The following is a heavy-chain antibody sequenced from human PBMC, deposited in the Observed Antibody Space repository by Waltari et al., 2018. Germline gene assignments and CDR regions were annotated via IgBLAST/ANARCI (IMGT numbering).Heavy chain of an antibody. CDR1: GGSFSGYY. V-gene: IGHV4-34*01. J-gene: IGHJ5*02. Sequence: QVQLQQWGAGLLKPSETLSLTCAVYGGSFSGYYWSWIRQPPGKGLEWIGEINHSGSTNYNPSLKSRVTISVDTSKNQFSRKLSSVTAADTAVYYCARAGYYDFWSGYYTGWFDPWGQGTLVTVSS. D-gene: IGHD3-3*01. CDR2: INHSGST. CDR3: ARAGYYDFWSGYYTGWFDP.